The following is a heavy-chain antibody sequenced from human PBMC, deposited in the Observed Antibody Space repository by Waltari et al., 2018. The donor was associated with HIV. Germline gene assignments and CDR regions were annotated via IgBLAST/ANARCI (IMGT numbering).Heavy chain of an antibody. CDR3: ARGENIVVVVAASRSGTHFDY. D-gene: IGHD2-15*01. J-gene: IGHJ4*02. CDR2: INPSGGST. V-gene: IGHV1-46*01. CDR1: GYTFTSYY. Sequence: QVQLVQSGAEVKKPGASVKVSCKASGYTFTSYYMHWVRQAPGQGLEWMGIINPSGGSTSYAQKFQGRVTMTRDTSTSTVYMELSSLRSEDTAVYYCARGENIVVVVAASRSGTHFDYWGQGTLVTVSS.